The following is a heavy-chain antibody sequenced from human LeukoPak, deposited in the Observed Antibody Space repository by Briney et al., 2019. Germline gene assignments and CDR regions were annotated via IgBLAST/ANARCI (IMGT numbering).Heavy chain of an antibody. CDR1: GGSISSGGYS. V-gene: IGHV4-30-2*01. D-gene: IGHD3-10*01. J-gene: IGHJ4*02. Sequence: SETLSLTCAVSGGSISSGGYSWSWIRQPPGKGLEWIGYIYHSGSTYYNPSLKSRVTISVDRSKNQFSLKLSSVTAADTAVYYCARSRGATHFDYWGQGTLVTVSS. CDR2: IYHSGST. CDR3: ARSRGATHFDY.